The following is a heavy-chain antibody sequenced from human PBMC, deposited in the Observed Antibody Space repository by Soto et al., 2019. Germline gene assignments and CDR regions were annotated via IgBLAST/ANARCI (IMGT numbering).Heavy chain of an antibody. J-gene: IGHJ4*02. D-gene: IGHD6-13*01. CDR2: ISGSGGST. CDR3: ARHKSSPGIDDY. V-gene: IGHV3-23*01. CDR1: GFTFSSYA. Sequence: EVQLLESGGGLVQPGGSLRLSCAASGFTFSSYAMSWVRQAPGKGLEWVSAISGSGGSTYYADSVKGRFTISRDNPKNTLYLQMNSLRAEDTAVYYCARHKSSPGIDDYWGQGTLVTVSS.